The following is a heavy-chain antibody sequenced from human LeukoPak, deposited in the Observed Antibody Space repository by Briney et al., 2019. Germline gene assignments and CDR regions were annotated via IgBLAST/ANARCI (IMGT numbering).Heavy chain of an antibody. J-gene: IGHJ4*02. Sequence: PGGSLRLSCAASGFTFSDYYMSWIRQAPGKGLEWVSYISSSGSTIYYADSVKGRFTISRDNAKNSLYLQMNSLRAEDTAVYYCSREEYSSSSVDYWGQGTLVTVSS. V-gene: IGHV3-11*01. CDR1: GFTFSDYY. CDR3: SREEYSSSSVDY. CDR2: ISSSGSTI. D-gene: IGHD6-6*01.